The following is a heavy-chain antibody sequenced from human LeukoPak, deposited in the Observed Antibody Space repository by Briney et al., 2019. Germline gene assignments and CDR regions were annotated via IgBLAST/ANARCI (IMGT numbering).Heavy chain of an antibody. CDR2: INPNSGGT. CDR3: ARVSTMVRGVMTFDP. D-gene: IGHD3-10*01. J-gene: IGHJ5*02. V-gene: IGHV1-2*06. Sequence: ASVKVSCKASGYTFTGYYMHWVRQAPGQGLEWMGRINPNSGGTNYAQKFQGRVTMTRDTSISTAYMELSRLRSDDTAVYYCARVSTMVRGVMTFDPWGQGTLVTASS. CDR1: GYTFTGYY.